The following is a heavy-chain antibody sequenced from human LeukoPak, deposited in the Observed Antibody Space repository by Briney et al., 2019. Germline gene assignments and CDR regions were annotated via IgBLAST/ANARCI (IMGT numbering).Heavy chain of an antibody. J-gene: IGHJ5*02. CDR2: IRFDGSNK. V-gene: IGHV3-30*02. CDR3: AKDGGDYAINWFDP. D-gene: IGHD4-17*01. Sequence: GGSLRLSCAASGFAFSGYGMHWVRQAPGKGLEWVAFIRFDGSNKYYADSVKGRFTISRDNSKNTLFLQMNSLRVEDTAVYYCAKDGGDYAINWFDPWGQGTLVTVSS. CDR1: GFAFSGYG.